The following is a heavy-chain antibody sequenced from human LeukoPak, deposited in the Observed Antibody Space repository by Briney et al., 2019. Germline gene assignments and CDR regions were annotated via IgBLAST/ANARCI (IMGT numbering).Heavy chain of an antibody. CDR1: GGSISSGGYY. CDR2: IYYSGST. Sequence: SQTLSLTCTVSGGSISSGGYYWSWLRQHPGKGLEWIGYIYYSGSTYYNPSLKSRVTISVDTSKNQFSLKLSSVTAADTAVYYCARLGEPEYYFDYWGQGTLVTVSS. J-gene: IGHJ4*02. V-gene: IGHV4-31*03. CDR3: ARLGEPEYYFDY.